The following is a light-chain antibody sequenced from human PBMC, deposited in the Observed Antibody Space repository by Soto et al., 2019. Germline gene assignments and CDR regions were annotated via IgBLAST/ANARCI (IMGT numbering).Light chain of an antibody. V-gene: IGLV2-8*01. Sequence: QSALTQPPSASGSPGQSVTISCTGTSSDIGAYNYVSWYQQYPGKAPKLIIYEVSQRPSGVPDRFSGSKSDNTASLTVSGLQLEDEADYYCSSFTGSDNPFGVGTKVTVL. CDR1: SSDIGAYNY. CDR3: SSFTGSDNP. J-gene: IGLJ2*01. CDR2: EVS.